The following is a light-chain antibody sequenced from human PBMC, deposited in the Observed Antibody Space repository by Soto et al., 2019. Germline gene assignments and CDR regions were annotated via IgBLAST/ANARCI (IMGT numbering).Light chain of an antibody. CDR2: DVN. CDR1: RSDIGAYNF. Sequence: QSALTQPASVSGSPGQSITISCTGTRSDIGAYNFVSWCQQHPGEVPKLILYDVNVRPSGVSNRFSGSKSGNTASLTISGLQAEDEADYYCTSWTTSTTMIFGGGTQLTVL. J-gene: IGLJ2*01. CDR3: TSWTTSTTMI. V-gene: IGLV2-14*03.